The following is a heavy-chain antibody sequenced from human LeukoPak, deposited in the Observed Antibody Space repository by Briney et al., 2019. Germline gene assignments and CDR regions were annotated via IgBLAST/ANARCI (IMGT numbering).Heavy chain of an antibody. Sequence: ASVKVSCKASGYTFTNYDINWVRQATGQGLEWMGFMYRNTGDTGYAQKFQGRVTMTRNTSINTAYMELSSLNSEDTAVYYCARGTMDVWGQGTTVIVSS. CDR3: ARGTMDV. J-gene: IGHJ6*02. V-gene: IGHV1-8*01. CDR1: GYTFTNYD. CDR2: MYRNTGDT.